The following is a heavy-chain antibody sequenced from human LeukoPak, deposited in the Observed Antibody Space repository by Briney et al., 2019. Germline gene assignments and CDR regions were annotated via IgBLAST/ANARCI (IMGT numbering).Heavy chain of an antibody. V-gene: IGHV4-59*12. CDR2: VYYSGST. CDR1: GGSIIAYY. CDR3: ASRWGGRDFFDY. D-gene: IGHD3-16*01. J-gene: IGHJ4*02. Sequence: SETLSLTCTISGGSIIAYYWNWIRHSPGRGLEWIGYVYYSGSTNYNPSLKSRVSISVDTSKMQVSLSLTSVTAADTAVYYCASRWGGRDFFDYWGQGTLVTVSS.